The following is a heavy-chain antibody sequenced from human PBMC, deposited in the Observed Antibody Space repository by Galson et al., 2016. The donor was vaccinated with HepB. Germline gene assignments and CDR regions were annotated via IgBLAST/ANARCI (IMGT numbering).Heavy chain of an antibody. CDR1: GFSISIYS. J-gene: IGHJ3*02. V-gene: IGHV3-23*01. D-gene: IGHD6-19*01. Sequence: SLRLSCAASGFSISIYSMNWVRQAPGKGLEWVSAIRGSGTGTSYTDSDKGRFTISRNNSKNTLYLQMNSLRAEDAAVYYCVKISLVGYNSGWGGSFDIWGRGTMVTVSS. CDR2: IRGSGTGT. CDR3: VKISLVGYNSGWGGSFDI.